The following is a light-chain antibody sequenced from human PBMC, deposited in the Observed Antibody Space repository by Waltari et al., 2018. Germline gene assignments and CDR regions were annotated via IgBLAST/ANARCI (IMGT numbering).Light chain of an antibody. CDR2: EAS. CDR1: SNDFGNSTL. J-gene: IGLJ1*01. CDR3: SSNAGGHVV. V-gene: IGLV2-23*01. Sequence: QSALTQPASVSGSPGQSTTISCTGASNDFGNSTLVSWFQKYPGKAPPLLIYEASNRPSGVSHRFAGSKSGNTASLTISGLRTEDEADYYCSSNAGGHVVFGSGTKVTVL.